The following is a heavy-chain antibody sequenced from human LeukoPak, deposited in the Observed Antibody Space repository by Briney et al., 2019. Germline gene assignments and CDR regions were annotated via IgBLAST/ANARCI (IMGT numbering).Heavy chain of an antibody. CDR2: IYATGTT. CDR1: GGSIISDTFY. V-gene: IGHV4-61*09. J-gene: IGHJ4*02. D-gene: IGHD3-10*01. Sequence: SQTLSLTCTVSGGSIISDTFYWSWIRQPAGKGLEWIGHIYATGTTNYNPSLNSRVTMSIDTSKNQFSLNLRSVTAADTAVYYCAKVAKYYYGPETYFFFEHWGQGTLVTVSS. CDR3: AKVAKYYYGPETYFFFEH.